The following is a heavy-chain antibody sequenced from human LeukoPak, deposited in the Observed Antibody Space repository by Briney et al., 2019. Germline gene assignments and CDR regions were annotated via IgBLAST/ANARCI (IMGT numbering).Heavy chain of an antibody. CDR2: INHSGST. Sequence: SETLSLTCAVYGGSFSGYNWSWIRQPPGKGLEWCGEINHSGSTNYNPSLKSRVTISVDTSKNQFSLKLSSVTAADAAVYYCASSLTPYSSSWYSYWGQGTLVTVSS. CDR3: ASSLTPYSSSWYSY. CDR1: GGSFSGYN. J-gene: IGHJ4*02. V-gene: IGHV4-34*01. D-gene: IGHD6-13*01.